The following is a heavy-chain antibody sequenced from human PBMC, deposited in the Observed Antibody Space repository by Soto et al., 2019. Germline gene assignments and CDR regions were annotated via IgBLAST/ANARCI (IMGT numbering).Heavy chain of an antibody. CDR3: ARGPIVVVPAARDFDY. D-gene: IGHD2-2*01. Sequence: ASVKVSCKASGYTFTSYDINWVRQATGQGLEWMGWMNPNSGNTGYAQKFQGRVTMTRNTSISTAYMELSSLRSEDTAVYYCARGPIVVVPAARDFDYWGQGTLVTVSS. CDR1: GYTFTSYD. J-gene: IGHJ4*02. V-gene: IGHV1-8*01. CDR2: MNPNSGNT.